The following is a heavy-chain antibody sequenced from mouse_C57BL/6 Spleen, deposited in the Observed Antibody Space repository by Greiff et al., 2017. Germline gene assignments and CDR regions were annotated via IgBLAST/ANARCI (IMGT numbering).Heavy chain of an antibody. Sequence: QVQLQQPGAELVKPGASVKMSCKASGYTFTSYWITWVKQRPGQGLEWIGDIYPGSGSTNYNEKFKSKATLTVDTSSSTAYMQLSSLTSEDSAVYYGARRGAITTVVSPYAMDYWGQGTSVTVSS. CDR3: ARRGAITTVVSPYAMDY. CDR1: GYTFTSYW. J-gene: IGHJ4*01. CDR2: IYPGSGST. V-gene: IGHV1-55*01. D-gene: IGHD1-1*01.